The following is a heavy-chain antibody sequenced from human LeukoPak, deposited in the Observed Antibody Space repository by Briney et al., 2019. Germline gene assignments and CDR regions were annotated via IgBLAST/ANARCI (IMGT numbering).Heavy chain of an antibody. CDR1: GFTFSSYA. D-gene: IGHD3-10*01. Sequence: GGSLRLSCAASGFTFSSYAMSWVRQAPGKGLEWVSAISGSGGSTYYADPVKGRFTISRDNAKNSLYPQMDSLRAEDTAVYYCARDYYGSGSYLSDYYYYMDVWGKGTTVTISS. J-gene: IGHJ6*03. CDR3: ARDYYGSGSYLSDYYYYMDV. CDR2: ISGSGGST. V-gene: IGHV3-23*01.